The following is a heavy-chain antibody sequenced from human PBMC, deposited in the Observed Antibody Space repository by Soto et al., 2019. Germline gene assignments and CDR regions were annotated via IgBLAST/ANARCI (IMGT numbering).Heavy chain of an antibody. CDR1: GGSISSYY. CDR2: IYYSGST. V-gene: IGHV4-59*01. J-gene: IGHJ3*02. CDR3: ASSMIVVGDDAFDI. D-gene: IGHD3-22*01. Sequence: QVQLQESGPGLVKPSETLSLTCTVSGGSISSYYWSWIRQPPGKGLEWIGYIYYSGSTNYNPSLKSRVTISVDTSKNQFSLKLSSVTAADTAVYYCASSMIVVGDDAFDIWGQGTMVTVSS.